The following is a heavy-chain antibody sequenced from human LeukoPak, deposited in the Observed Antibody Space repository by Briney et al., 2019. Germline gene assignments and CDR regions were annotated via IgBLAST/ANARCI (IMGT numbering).Heavy chain of an antibody. V-gene: IGHV1-69*05. CDR3: ASGSMGDGYGVGDYYQYMDV. CDR2: IMPLFGTA. CDR1: GGTFNSYA. J-gene: IGHJ6*03. Sequence: ASVKVSCKASGGTFNSYAISWVRQAPGQGLEWMGGIMPLFGTANYAQEFQGRVTFTTDESASTAYMEVSSLRSEDTAVYYCASGSMGDGYGVGDYYQYMDVWGKGTTVTVSS. D-gene: IGHD5-24*01.